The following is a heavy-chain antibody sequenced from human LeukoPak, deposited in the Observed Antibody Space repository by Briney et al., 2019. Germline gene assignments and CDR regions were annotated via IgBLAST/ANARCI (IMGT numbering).Heavy chain of an antibody. V-gene: IGHV1-18*01. CDR3: ARGNLYDSGGYAYSFDY. CDR2: ISAYNGNT. D-gene: IGHD3-22*01. J-gene: IGHJ4*02. Sequence: GASVKVSCKASGYTFTSYGISWVRQAPGQGLEWMGWISAYNGNTNYAQKLQGRVTMTTDTSTSTTYMEMRSPRSDDTAVYYCARGNLYDSGGYAYSFDYWGQGILVTVSS. CDR1: GYTFTSYG.